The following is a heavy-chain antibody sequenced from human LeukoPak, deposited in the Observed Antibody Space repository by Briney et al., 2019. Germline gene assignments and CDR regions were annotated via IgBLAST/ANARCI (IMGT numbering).Heavy chain of an antibody. CDR3: ARYVGAPGPFYWYFDL. CDR1: GYSFPSLW. Sequence: GESLKISFKGPGYSFPSLWLGWVRQMPGKGLEWMVIIFPGDSDIRRSPSFQRKVHISVDQSISTAYLQWSSLKASDTAMYYCARYVGAPGPFYWYFDLWGRGSLVTVSA. CDR2: IFPGDSDI. J-gene: IGHJ2*01. D-gene: IGHD1-1*01. V-gene: IGHV5-51*01.